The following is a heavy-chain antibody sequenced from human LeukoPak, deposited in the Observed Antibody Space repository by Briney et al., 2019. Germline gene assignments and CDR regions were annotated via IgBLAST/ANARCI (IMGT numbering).Heavy chain of an antibody. CDR2: INHSGST. V-gene: IGHV4-34*01. J-gene: IGHJ6*03. CDR1: GGSFSGYY. CDR3: ARGIRAARSRRDYYYMDV. D-gene: IGHD6-6*01. Sequence: SETLSLTCAVYGGSFSGYYWSWIRQPPGKGPEWIGEINHSGSTNYNPSLKSRVTISVDTSKNQFSLKLSSVTAADTAVYYCARGIRAARSRRDYYYMDVWGKGTTVTVSS.